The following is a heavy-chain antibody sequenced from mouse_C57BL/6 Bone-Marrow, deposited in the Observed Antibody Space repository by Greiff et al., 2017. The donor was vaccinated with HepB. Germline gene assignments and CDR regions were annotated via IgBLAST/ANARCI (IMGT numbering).Heavy chain of an antibody. D-gene: IGHD2-4*01. V-gene: IGHV1-80*01. CDR1: GYAFSSYW. Sequence: QVHVKQSGAELVKPGASVKISCKASGYAFSSYWMNWVKQRPGKGLEWIGQIYPGDGDTNYNGKFKGKATLTADKSSSTAYMQLSSLTSEDSAVYFCARSRGYDYDYWGQGTTLTVSS. J-gene: IGHJ2*01. CDR3: ARSRGYDYDY. CDR2: IYPGDGDT.